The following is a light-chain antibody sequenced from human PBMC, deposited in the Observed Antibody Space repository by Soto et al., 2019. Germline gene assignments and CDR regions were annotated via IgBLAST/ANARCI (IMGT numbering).Light chain of an antibody. J-gene: IGLJ1*01. CDR1: ASDVGGHNY. V-gene: IGLV2-11*01. Sequence: QSALTQPRSVSGSPGQSVTISCTGTASDVGGHNYVSWYQQHPGKAPKVMVYDVNKRPSGVPDRFSGSKSGNTASLTISGLQAEDEADYHCCSYAGSNTYVFGTGTKVTVL. CDR3: CSYAGSNTYV. CDR2: DVN.